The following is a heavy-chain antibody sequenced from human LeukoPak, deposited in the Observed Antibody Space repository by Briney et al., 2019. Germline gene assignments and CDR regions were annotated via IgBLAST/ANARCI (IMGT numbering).Heavy chain of an antibody. Sequence: PLETLSLTCAAYGGSFSGYYWSWIRQPPGKGLEWIGEINHSGSTNYNPSLKSRVTISVDTSKNRFSLKLSSVTAAGTAVYYCARVSYYDSSGPKDYWGQGTLVTVSS. CDR1: GGSFSGYY. CDR3: ARVSYYDSSGPKDY. V-gene: IGHV4-34*01. D-gene: IGHD3-22*01. J-gene: IGHJ4*02. CDR2: INHSGST.